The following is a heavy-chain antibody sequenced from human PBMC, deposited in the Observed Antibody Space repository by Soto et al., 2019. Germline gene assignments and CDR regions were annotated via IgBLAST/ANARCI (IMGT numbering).Heavy chain of an antibody. V-gene: IGHV3-30*18. Sequence: GGSLRLSCAASGFTFSSYGMHWVRQAPGKGLEWVAVISYDGSNKYYADSVKGRFTISRDNSKNTLYLQMNSLGAEETAVYYCAKANYYDSSGYYPDYWGQGTLVTVSS. CDR2: ISYDGSNK. D-gene: IGHD3-22*01. CDR1: GFTFSSYG. J-gene: IGHJ4*02. CDR3: AKANYYDSSGYYPDY.